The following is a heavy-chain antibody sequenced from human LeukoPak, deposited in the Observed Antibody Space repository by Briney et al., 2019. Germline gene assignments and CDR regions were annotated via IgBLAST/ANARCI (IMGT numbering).Heavy chain of an antibody. J-gene: IGHJ5*02. Sequence: GGSLRLSCAASGFTFSTYAMTWVRQAPGKVLEGVSSIDGSGGSTYYADSVKGRFTISRDNSKNALFLHMSSLRAEDTAVYYCAKDSLTWGGNWCDPWGQGTLVTVSS. CDR3: AKDSLTWGGNWCDP. CDR2: IDGSGGST. D-gene: IGHD7-27*01. V-gene: IGHV3-23*01. CDR1: GFTFSTYA.